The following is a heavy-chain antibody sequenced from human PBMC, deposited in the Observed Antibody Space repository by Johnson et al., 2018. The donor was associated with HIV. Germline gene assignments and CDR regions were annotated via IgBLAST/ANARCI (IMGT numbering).Heavy chain of an antibody. D-gene: IGHD6-19*01. Sequence: VPLVEPGGGVAQPGRSLRLSCAASGFIFSSYGMHWVRQAPGKGLEWVAVISYDETNDYYADSVKGRFPISRDNPKNTLYLQMNSLRAEDTAIYYCAKLRKKQWLVGEAFDIWGQGTMVTVSS. CDR3: AKLRKKQWLVGEAFDI. CDR1: GFIFSSYG. CDR2: ISYDETND. V-gene: IGHV3-30*18. J-gene: IGHJ3*02.